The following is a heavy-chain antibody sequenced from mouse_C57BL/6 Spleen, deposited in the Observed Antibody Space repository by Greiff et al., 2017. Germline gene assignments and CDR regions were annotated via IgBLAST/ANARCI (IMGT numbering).Heavy chain of an antibody. V-gene: IGHV5-12*01. CDR2: ISNGGGST. Sequence: DVQLQESGGGLVQPGGSLKLSCAASGFTFSDYYMYWVRQTPEKRLEWVAYISNGGGSTYYPDTVKGRFTISRDNAKNTLYLQMSRLKSEDTAMYYCARNGYWGQGTTLTVSS. J-gene: IGHJ2*01. CDR1: GFTFSDYY. CDR3: ARNGY.